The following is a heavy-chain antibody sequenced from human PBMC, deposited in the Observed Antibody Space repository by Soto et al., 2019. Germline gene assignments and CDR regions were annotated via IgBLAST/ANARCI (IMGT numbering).Heavy chain of an antibody. CDR1: GFTFSDYY. D-gene: IGHD2-15*01. CDR2: ISGSGSTI. V-gene: IGHV3-11*01. Sequence: PGGSLRLSCAASGFTFSDYYMSWIRQAPGKGLEWVSFISGSGSTIYYADSVKGRFTISRDNAKNSLYLQMNSLRAEDTAVYYCARDRLVMAAATTSNSDYWGQGTLVTVSS. J-gene: IGHJ4*02. CDR3: ARDRLVMAAATTSNSDY.